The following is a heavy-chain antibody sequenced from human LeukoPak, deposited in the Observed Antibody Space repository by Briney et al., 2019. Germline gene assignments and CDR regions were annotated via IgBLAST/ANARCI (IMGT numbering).Heavy chain of an antibody. Sequence: SETLSLTCAVYAGSFSGYYWSWIRQPPGKGLEWIGEINHSGSTNYNPSLKSRVTISVDTSKNQFSLKLSSVTAADTAVYYCARHPVDYYGMDVWGQGTTVTVSS. CDR3: ARHPVDYYGMDV. CDR1: AGSFSGYY. V-gene: IGHV4-34*01. CDR2: INHSGST. J-gene: IGHJ6*02.